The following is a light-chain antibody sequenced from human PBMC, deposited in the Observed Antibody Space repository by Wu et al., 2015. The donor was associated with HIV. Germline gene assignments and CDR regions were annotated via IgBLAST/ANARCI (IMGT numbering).Light chain of an antibody. CDR1: ESLSDR. CDR3: QQYISYSAWT. Sequence: DIQMTQSPSTLSASVGERVTITCRASESLSDRLAWYQQKPGKAPQLLIYWASTLESGAPSRFSGSGSGTEFTLTITSLQPGDFATYYCQQYISYSAWTFGLGTKVEIK. V-gene: IGKV1-5*03. J-gene: IGKJ1*01. CDR2: WAS.